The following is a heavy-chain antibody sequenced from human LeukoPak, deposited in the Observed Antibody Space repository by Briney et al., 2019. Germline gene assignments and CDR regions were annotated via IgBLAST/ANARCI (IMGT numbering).Heavy chain of an antibody. Sequence: PGGSLRLSCAASGFTFSSYAMSWVRQAPGKGLEWVSAISGSGGSTYYADSVKGRFTISRDNSKNTLYLQMNSLRAEDTAVYYCARVAYCGGDCYPYYYYGMDVWGQGTTVTVSS. J-gene: IGHJ6*02. D-gene: IGHD2-21*02. CDR2: ISGSGGST. CDR3: ARVAYCGGDCYPYYYYGMDV. V-gene: IGHV3-23*01. CDR1: GFTFSSYA.